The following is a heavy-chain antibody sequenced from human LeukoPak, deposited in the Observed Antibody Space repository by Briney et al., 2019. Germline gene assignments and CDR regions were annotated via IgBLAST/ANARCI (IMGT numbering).Heavy chain of an antibody. V-gene: IGHV3-9*01. CDR2: ISWNSGSI. Sequence: GRSLRLSCAASGFTFDDYAMHWVRQAPGKGLEWVSGISWNSGSIGYADSVKGRFTISRDNAKNSLYLQMNSLRAEDTALYYCAKSANYYDSSGYYNDYWGQGTLVTVSS. CDR3: AKSANYYDSSGYYNDY. J-gene: IGHJ4*02. D-gene: IGHD3-22*01. CDR1: GFTFDDYA.